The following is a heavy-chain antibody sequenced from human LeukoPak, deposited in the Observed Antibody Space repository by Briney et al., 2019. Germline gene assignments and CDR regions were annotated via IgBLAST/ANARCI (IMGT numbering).Heavy chain of an antibody. Sequence: GGSLRLSCAASGFIFSTYAMHWVRQAPGKGLEWLAVISYDGNNEYYADSVKGRFTISRDNSENTLYLQMYSLRAEDTAVYYCARDQSLVLQWFGADYWGEGTLVTVSS. J-gene: IGHJ4*02. V-gene: IGHV3-30-3*01. CDR2: ISYDGNNE. CDR1: GFIFSTYA. D-gene: IGHD3-10*01. CDR3: ARDQSLVLQWFGADY.